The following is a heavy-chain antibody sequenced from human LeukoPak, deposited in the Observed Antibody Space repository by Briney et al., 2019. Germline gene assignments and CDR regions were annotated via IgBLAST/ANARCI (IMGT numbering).Heavy chain of an antibody. Sequence: GGSLRLSCAASGFTFSSYTMHWVRQARGKGLEWVAVISYDGSNKYYADSVKGRFTISRDNSKNMLYLQMNSLRAEDTAVYYCARGGRGPGDYFDLWGRGTLVTVSS. CDR3: ARGGRGPGDYFDL. CDR2: ISYDGSNK. CDR1: GFTFSSYT. D-gene: IGHD2-15*01. V-gene: IGHV3-30*04. J-gene: IGHJ2*01.